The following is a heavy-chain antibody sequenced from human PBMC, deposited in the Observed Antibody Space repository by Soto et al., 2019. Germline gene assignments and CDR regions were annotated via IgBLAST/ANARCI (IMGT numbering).Heavy chain of an antibody. CDR2: INAYNGNT. D-gene: IGHD5-12*01. CDR3: ARDRDRVADF. V-gene: IGHV1-18*01. J-gene: IGHJ3*01. CDR1: GYTFNSYG. Sequence: QVHLVQSGAEVKKPGASVKVSCNASGYTFNSYGITWVRQAPGQGLEWMAWINAYNGNTLYAKNLQGRVTMTTDTSTSTAYMEMRSLTSADTAVYYCARDRDRVADFWGQGTMVTVSS.